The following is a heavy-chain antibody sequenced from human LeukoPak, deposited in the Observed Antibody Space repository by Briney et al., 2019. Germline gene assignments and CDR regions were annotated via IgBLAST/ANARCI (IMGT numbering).Heavy chain of an antibody. CDR1: GYTFADYH. V-gene: IGHV1-2*02. J-gene: IGHJ4*02. Sequence: ASVKVSCKAFGYTFADYHMHWVRQAPGQGLEWMGWINPNSGDTNYAQEFQGRVTMTRDTTISTAYMELSRLRSDDTAAFYCATLMAHLDYWGQGTLVTVSS. CDR2: INPNSGDT. D-gene: IGHD2-8*01. CDR3: ATLMAHLDY.